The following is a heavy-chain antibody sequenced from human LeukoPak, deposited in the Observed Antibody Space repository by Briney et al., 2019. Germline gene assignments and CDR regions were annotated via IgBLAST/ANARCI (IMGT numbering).Heavy chain of an antibody. CDR1: GGSISSYY. J-gene: IGHJ4*02. V-gene: IGHV4-59*08. D-gene: IGHD4-17*01. CDR3: ARHIDYGDYPDH. CDR2: IYYSGST. Sequence: SETLSLTCTVSGGSISSYYWSWIRQPPGKGLEWIGYIYYSGSTNYNPSLKSRVTISVDTSKNQFSLKLSSVTAADTAVYYCARHIDYGDYPDHWGQGTLVTVSS.